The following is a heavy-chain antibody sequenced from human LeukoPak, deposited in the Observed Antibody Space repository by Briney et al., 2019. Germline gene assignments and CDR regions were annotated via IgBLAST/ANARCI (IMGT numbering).Heavy chain of an antibody. CDR1: GGTFSSYA. D-gene: IGHD3-10*01. Sequence: SVKVSCKASGGTFSSYAISWVRQAPGQGLEWMGGIIPIFGTANYAQKFQGRVTITTDESTSTAYMELSSLRSEDTAMYYCARYYPPRYYFDYWGQGTLVTVSS. J-gene: IGHJ4*02. V-gene: IGHV1-69*05. CDR3: ARYYPPRYYFDY. CDR2: IIPIFGTA.